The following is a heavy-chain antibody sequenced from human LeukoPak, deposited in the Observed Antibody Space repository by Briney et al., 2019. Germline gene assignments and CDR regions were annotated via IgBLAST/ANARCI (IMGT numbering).Heavy chain of an antibody. CDR1: GLTFNNYW. J-gene: IGHJ1*01. Sequence: GGSLRLSCAASGLTFNNYWMHWVRRAPGKGLVWGSRINTDGSNTNYADSVKGRFTISRDNAKNTVYLQMNSLRADDTAVYYCAAYDNSGYSKKYFQHWGQGTLVTVSS. CDR3: AAYDNSGYSKKYFQH. D-gene: IGHD3-22*01. V-gene: IGHV3-74*01. CDR2: INTDGSNT.